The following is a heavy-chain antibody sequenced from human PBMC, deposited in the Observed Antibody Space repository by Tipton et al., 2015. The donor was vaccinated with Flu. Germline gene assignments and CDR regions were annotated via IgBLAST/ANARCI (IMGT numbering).Heavy chain of an antibody. CDR1: GGSFSGYY. J-gene: IGHJ4*02. D-gene: IGHD6-19*01. Sequence: TLSLTCAVYGGSFSGYYWSRIRQPPGKGLEWIGEINHSGSTNYNPSLKSRVTISGDTSKNQFSLKLSSVTAADTAVYYCARGPEQWLVNPHYFDYWGQGTLVTVSS. CDR2: INHSGST. CDR3: ARGPEQWLVNPHYFDY. V-gene: IGHV4-34*01.